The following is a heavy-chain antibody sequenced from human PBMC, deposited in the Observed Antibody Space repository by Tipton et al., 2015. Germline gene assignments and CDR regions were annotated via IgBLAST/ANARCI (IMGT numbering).Heavy chain of an antibody. CDR1: GSSVSSGNYY. J-gene: IGHJ6*02. V-gene: IGHV4-61*01. Sequence: TLSLTCSVSGSSVSSGNYYWSWIRQPPGKGLEWIGYIYYIGSTNYNPSLKGRVTISVDTSKNEFSLKLRSVTAADTAVYYCARDLEHGMDVWGQGTTVTVSS. CDR3: ARDLEHGMDV. CDR2: IYYIGST. D-gene: IGHD5-24*01.